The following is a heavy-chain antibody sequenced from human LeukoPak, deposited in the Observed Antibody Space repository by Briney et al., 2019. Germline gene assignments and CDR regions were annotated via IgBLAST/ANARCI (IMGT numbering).Heavy chain of an antibody. CDR1: GGSIGSHY. CDR2: IYYSGST. D-gene: IGHD3-10*02. CDR3: ARVGGLFGELTGLDY. V-gene: IGHV4-59*11. J-gene: IGHJ4*02. Sequence: SETLSLTCTVSGGSIGSHYWSWSRQPPGNRLEWIGYIYYSGSTNYNPSLKSRVTISVDTSKNQFSLKLSSVSAADTAVYYCARVGGLFGELTGLDYWGQGTLVTVSS.